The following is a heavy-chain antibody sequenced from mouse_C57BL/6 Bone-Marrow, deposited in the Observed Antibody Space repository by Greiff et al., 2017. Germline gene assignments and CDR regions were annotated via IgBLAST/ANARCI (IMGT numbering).Heavy chain of an antibody. Sequence: EVQVVESGGGLVKPGGSLKLSCAASGFTFSSYAMSWVRQTPEKRLEWVATISDGGSYTYYPDNVKGRFTISRDNAKNNLYLQMSHLKSEDTAMYYCAYSPYAMDYWGQGTSVTVSS. J-gene: IGHJ4*01. CDR2: ISDGGSYT. V-gene: IGHV5-4*01. CDR3: AYSPYAMDY. CDR1: GFTFSSYA. D-gene: IGHD2-12*01.